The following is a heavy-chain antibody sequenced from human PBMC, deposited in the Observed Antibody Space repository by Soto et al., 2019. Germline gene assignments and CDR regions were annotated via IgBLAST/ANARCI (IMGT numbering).Heavy chain of an antibody. J-gene: IGHJ4*02. CDR2: IWYDGSNK. V-gene: IGHV3-33*01. CDR1: GFTFSSYG. CDR3: ARDGSGGDCYLDY. Sequence: LRLSCAASGFTFSSYGMHWVRQAPGKGLEWVAVIWYDGSNKYYADSVKGRFTISRDNSKNTLYLQMNSLRAEDTAVYYCARDGSGGDCYLDYWGQGTLVTVSS. D-gene: IGHD2-21*02.